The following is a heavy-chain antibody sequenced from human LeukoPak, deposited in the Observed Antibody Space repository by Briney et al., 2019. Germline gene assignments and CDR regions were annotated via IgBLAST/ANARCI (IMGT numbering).Heavy chain of an antibody. J-gene: IGHJ4*02. Sequence: GGSLRLSCAAPGFTVSSNFMSWVRQAPGKGLEWVSVIYSGGSTYYADSVKGRFTISRDNSKNTLYLQMNSLRVEDTAVYYCALGLVTDYWGQGTLVTVSS. CDR2: IYSGGST. D-gene: IGHD3-9*01. CDR3: ALGLVTDY. V-gene: IGHV3-66*01. CDR1: GFTVSSNF.